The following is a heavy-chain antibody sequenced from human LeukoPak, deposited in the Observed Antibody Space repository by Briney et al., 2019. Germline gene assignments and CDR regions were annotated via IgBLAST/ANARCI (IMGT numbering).Heavy chain of an antibody. CDR3: ARRTLEMATGWYFDL. Sequence: SETLSLTCTVSGGSINSSYWNWIRQPPGKGLEWIGYIYYSGSTNYSPSLKSRITISVDTPKNQFSLKLSSVTAADTAVYYCARRTLEMATGWYFDLWGRGILVTV. D-gene: IGHD5-24*01. CDR1: GGSINSSY. J-gene: IGHJ2*01. CDR2: IYYSGST. V-gene: IGHV4-59*01.